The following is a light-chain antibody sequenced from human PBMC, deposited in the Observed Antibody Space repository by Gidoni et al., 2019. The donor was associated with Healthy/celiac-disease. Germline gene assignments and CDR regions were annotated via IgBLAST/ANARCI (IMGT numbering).Light chain of an antibody. CDR3: QSYDSTQGV. Sequence: QSVLTQPPSVSGAPGQRVTISCTGSSSNLGAGYELHWYQQRPGTAPKLLIYGNSNRPSGVPDRFSGSKSGTSASLAITGLQAEDEADYYCQSYDSTQGVFGGGTKLTVL. V-gene: IGLV1-40*01. J-gene: IGLJ2*01. CDR2: GNS. CDR1: SSNLGAGYE.